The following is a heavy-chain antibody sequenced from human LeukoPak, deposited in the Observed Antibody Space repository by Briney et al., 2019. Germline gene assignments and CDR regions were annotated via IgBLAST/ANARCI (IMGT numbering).Heavy chain of an antibody. CDR2: FYSGAGT. CDR3: ARENGDYEFDY. V-gene: IGHV3-66*01. Sequence: GGSLRLSCAASGFTVSSNYMSWVRQAPGKGLEWVSVFYSGAGTYYADSVKGRFTISRDNSKTTLYLQMNSLRAEDTAVYYCARENGDYEFDYWGQGTLVTVSS. CDR1: GFTVSSNY. D-gene: IGHD4-17*01. J-gene: IGHJ4*02.